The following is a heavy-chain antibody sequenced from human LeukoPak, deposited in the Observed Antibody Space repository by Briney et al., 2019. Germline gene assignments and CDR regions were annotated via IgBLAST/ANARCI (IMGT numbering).Heavy chain of an antibody. D-gene: IGHD6-19*01. V-gene: IGHV4-34*01. CDR1: GGSFSGYY. J-gene: IGHJ5*02. Sequence: PSETLSLTCAVYGGSFSGYYWSWIRQPPGKGLEWIGEINHSGSTNYNPSLKSRVTISVDTSKNQFSLKLSSVTAADTAVYYCARVEAIAVAGPKKVVWFDPWGQGTLVTVSS. CDR2: INHSGST. CDR3: ARVEAIAVAGPKKVVWFDP.